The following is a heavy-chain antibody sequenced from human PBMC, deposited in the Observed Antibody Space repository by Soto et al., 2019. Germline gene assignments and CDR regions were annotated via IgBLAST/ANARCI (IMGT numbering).Heavy chain of an antibody. J-gene: IGHJ4*02. CDR3: ARDQTDSGGYSDS. V-gene: IGHV3-33*01. CDR2: IWNDGSHA. CDR1: GFPFRSYG. Sequence: GGSLRLSCEGSGFPFRSYGIQWVRQAPGKGLEWLGLIWNDGSHAYYADSVKGRFTISRDNSKNTVFLQVSNLRAEDTAVYFCARDQTDSGGYSDSWGQGTLVTVSS. D-gene: IGHD2-15*01.